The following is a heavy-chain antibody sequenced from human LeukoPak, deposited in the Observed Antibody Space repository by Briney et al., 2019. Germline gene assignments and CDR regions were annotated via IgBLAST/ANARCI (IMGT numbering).Heavy chain of an antibody. D-gene: IGHD2-21*02. Sequence: GGSLRLSCAASGFSFSSYWMHWVRQAPGKGLVWVSRIKTDGSSATYADSVKGRFTISRDNAKNTLYLQMSSLRAEDTAVYYCAKGRLTYDYWGQGTLVTVSS. CDR2: IKTDGSSA. CDR1: GFSFSSYW. CDR3: AKGRLTYDY. J-gene: IGHJ4*02. V-gene: IGHV3-74*01.